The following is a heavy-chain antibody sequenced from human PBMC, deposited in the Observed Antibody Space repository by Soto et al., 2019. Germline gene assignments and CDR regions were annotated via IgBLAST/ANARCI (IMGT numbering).Heavy chain of an antibody. J-gene: IGHJ4*02. CDR1: GYTFTGYY. Sequence: PPLKGCCKGAGYTFTGYYVHWVGGAPGQGLEWMGWINPNSGGTNYAQKFQGRLTSNRDTSASTAYMELSSLTSEDTAVYYCARALRHDYNRVFLAHWGQGTLVTVSS. CDR3: ARALRHDYNRVFLAH. CDR2: INPNSGGT. D-gene: IGHD4-4*01. V-gene: IGHV1-2*01.